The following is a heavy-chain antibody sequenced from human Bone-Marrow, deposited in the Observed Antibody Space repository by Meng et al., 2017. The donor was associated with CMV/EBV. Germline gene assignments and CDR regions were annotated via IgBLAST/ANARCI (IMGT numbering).Heavy chain of an antibody. D-gene: IGHD1-7*01. V-gene: IGHV3-23*03. J-gene: IGHJ4*02. CDR3: AKLELLVYFDY. CDR2: IYSGGSST. Sequence: LSCAASGFTFSSYAMSWVRQAPGKGLEWVSVIYSGGSSTYYADSVKGRFTISRDNSKNTLYLQMNSLRAEDTAVYYCAKLELLVYFDYWGQGTLVTVSS. CDR1: GFTFSSYA.